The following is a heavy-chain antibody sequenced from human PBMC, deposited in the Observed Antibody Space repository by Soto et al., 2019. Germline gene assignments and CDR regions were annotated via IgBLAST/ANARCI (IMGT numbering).Heavy chain of an antibody. CDR1: GYSFTSYW. D-gene: IGHD3-10*01. J-gene: IGHJ6*02. CDR2: IYPGDSDT. CDR3: ARFSRWLGVYFHYGMDX. V-gene: IGHV5-51*01. Sequence: GEALKISWKCSGYSFTSYWIGWVRQMPGKGLEWMGIIYPGDSDTRYSQSFQGQVTISADKYISTAYLQWSSLKASDTAMYYCARFSRWLGVYFHYGMDXWGQVTLVTVS.